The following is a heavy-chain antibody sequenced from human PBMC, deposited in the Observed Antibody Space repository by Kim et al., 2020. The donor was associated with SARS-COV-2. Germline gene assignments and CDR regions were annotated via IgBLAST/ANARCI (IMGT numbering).Heavy chain of an antibody. Sequence: GGSPRLSCAASGFTFSSYGMHWVRQAPGKGLEWVAVIWYDGSNKYYADSVKGRFTISRDNSKNTLYLQMNSLRAEDTAVYYCARVKGATIGAFDIWGQGTMVTVSS. V-gene: IGHV3-33*01. CDR2: IWYDGSNK. CDR3: ARVKGATIGAFDI. D-gene: IGHD5-12*01. CDR1: GFTFSSYG. J-gene: IGHJ3*02.